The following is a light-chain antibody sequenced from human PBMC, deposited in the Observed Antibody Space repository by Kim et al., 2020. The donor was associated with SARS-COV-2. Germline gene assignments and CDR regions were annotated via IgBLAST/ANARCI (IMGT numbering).Light chain of an antibody. Sequence: SPGARATLSCRASQSVSSSYLAWYQEKPGQAPRVRIYGAYSRATGIPDRFSGSGSGTDFTLTISRLEPEDFAVYYCQQYGSSHLTFGGGTKVEIK. CDR2: GAY. V-gene: IGKV3-20*01. CDR1: QSVSSSY. J-gene: IGKJ4*01. CDR3: QQYGSSHLT.